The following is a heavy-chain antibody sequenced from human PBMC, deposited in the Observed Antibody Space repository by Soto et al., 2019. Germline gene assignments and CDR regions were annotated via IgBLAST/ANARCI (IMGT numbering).Heavy chain of an antibody. Sequence: QVQLVQSGAEVKKPGSSVKVSCKASGGTFSSYAIDWVRQAPGQGLEWMGGIIPLFGTPSYAQRFQDRVTITADESSSTAYMELSSLRSEDTAVYYCARVIDRQQLSAFDISGQGTVVTVSS. J-gene: IGHJ3*02. CDR3: ARVIDRQQLSAFDI. CDR2: IIPLFGTP. V-gene: IGHV1-69*01. CDR1: GGTFSSYA. D-gene: IGHD6-13*01.